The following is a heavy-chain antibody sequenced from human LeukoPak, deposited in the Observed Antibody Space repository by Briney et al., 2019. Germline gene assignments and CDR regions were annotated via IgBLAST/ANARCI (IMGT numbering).Heavy chain of an antibody. CDR2: IRYDGSHK. V-gene: IGHV3-30*02. D-gene: IGHD1-26*01. Sequence: GGSLRLSCAASGFSFSNYGMHWVRQAPGKGLEWVAFIRYDGSHKYYADYVKGRFIVSRDNPKNTLHLQMKNLRAEDTAVYYCAKVRKVGTMSTAPFWGQGTLVTVSS. CDR1: GFSFSNYG. J-gene: IGHJ4*02. CDR3: AKVRKVGTMSTAPF.